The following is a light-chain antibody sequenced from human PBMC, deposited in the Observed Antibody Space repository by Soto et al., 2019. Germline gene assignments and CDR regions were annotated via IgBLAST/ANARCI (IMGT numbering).Light chain of an antibody. V-gene: IGLV2-14*03. CDR3: SSYTPSITL. CDR2: EVS. CDR1: SSDVGGYNY. J-gene: IGLJ2*01. Sequence: QSALTQPASVSGSPGQSITISCTGTSSDVGGYNYVSWFQQHPGKAPRLLIYEVSNRPSGVSNRFSGSKSANTASLTISGLQAEDEADYYCSSYTPSITLFGGGTKVTVL.